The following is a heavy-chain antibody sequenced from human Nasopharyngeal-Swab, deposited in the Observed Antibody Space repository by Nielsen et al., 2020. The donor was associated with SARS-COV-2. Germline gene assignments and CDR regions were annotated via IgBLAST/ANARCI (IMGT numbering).Heavy chain of an antibody. J-gene: IGHJ6*02. CDR1: GFTFSSYS. Sequence: ESLKISCAASGFTFSSYSMNWVRQAPGKGLEWVSSISSSSSYIYYADSVKGRFTISRDNAENSLYLQMNSLRGEDTAVYYCARGGYCSSTSCDTYYYYGMDVWGQGTTVTVSS. V-gene: IGHV3-21*01. CDR3: ARGGYCSSTSCDTYYYYGMDV. D-gene: IGHD2-2*02. CDR2: ISSSSSYI.